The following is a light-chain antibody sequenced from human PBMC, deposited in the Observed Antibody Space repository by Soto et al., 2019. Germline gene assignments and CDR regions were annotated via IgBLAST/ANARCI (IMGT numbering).Light chain of an antibody. Sequence: QSALTQPASVSGSPGQSITISCTGSSSDVGGYNYVSWYQQHPGKAPKLMISEVSNRHSGVSNRFSGSKSGNTASLTSSGLQAEDEADYYCSSYTSSSTVVFGGGTKLTVL. V-gene: IGLV2-14*01. CDR2: EVS. CDR1: SSDVGGYNY. CDR3: SSYTSSSTVV. J-gene: IGLJ2*01.